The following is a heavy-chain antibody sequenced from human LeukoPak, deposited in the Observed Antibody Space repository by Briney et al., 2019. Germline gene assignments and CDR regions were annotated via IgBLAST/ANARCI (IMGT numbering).Heavy chain of an antibody. D-gene: IGHD6-13*01. J-gene: IGHJ6*03. V-gene: IGHV4-39*07. Sequence: SETLSLTCTVSGGSISSSSYYWGWIRQPPGKGLEWIGSIYYSGSTYYNPSLKSRVTISVDTSKNQFSLKLSSVTAADTAVYYCARDVAGSSSWYGGHYYYYYMDVWGKGTTVTVSS. CDR3: ARDVAGSSSWYGGHYYYYYMDV. CDR1: GGSISSSSYY. CDR2: IYYSGST.